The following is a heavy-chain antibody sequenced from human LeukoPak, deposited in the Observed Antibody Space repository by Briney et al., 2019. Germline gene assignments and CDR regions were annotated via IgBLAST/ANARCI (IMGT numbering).Heavy chain of an antibody. J-gene: IGHJ3*02. CDR3: ARGSIINPYYYGSGSYYRGAFDI. V-gene: IGHV1-18*01. CDR1: GYTFTSYG. Sequence: ASVKVSCKASGYTFTSYGISWVRQAPGQGLEWMGWISAYNGNTNYAQKLQGRVTMTTDTSTSTAYMELRSLRSDDTAVYYCARGSIINPYYYGSGSYYRGAFDIWGQGTMVTVSS. CDR2: ISAYNGNT. D-gene: IGHD3-10*01.